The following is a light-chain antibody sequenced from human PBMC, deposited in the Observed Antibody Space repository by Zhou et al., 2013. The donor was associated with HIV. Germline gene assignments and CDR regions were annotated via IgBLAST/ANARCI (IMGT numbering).Light chain of an antibody. CDR3: QQTYSTLET. CDR2: AAS. CDR1: QSISNL. V-gene: IGKV1-39*01. Sequence: DIQMTQSPSSLSASVGGRVTITCRAGQSISNLVNWYQQKPGKAPKLLIYAASNLHSGVPSRFSGSESGTDFTLTISSLQPEDFATYYCQQTYSTLETFGQGTKVEIK. J-gene: IGKJ1*01.